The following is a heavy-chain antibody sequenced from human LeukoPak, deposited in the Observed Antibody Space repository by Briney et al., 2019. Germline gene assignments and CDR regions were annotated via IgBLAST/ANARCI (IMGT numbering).Heavy chain of an antibody. Sequence: AAVKVACKASAGAFSSYAISWVRNEPGQGLEWGGRGIAIFGIGNYAQKFQGRVTITADKSPSTAYMELSSLRSEDTAVYYCARDDSSSWYGNWFDPWGQGTLVTVSS. CDR3: ARDDSSSWYGNWFDP. CDR1: AGAFSSYA. V-gene: IGHV1-69*04. J-gene: IGHJ5*02. CDR2: GIAIFGIG. D-gene: IGHD6-13*01.